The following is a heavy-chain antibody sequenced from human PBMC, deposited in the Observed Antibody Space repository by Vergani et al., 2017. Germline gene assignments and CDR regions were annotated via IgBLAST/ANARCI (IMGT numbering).Heavy chain of an antibody. Sequence: QVQLVQSGAEVKKPGASVKVSCKASGYTFTGYYMHWVRQAPGQGLEWMGWINPNSGSTNYAQKFQGWVTMTRDTSIRTAYMELSRLRSDDTAVYYCARGFRFGELFDWFDPWGQGTLVTVSS. D-gene: IGHD3-10*01. CDR3: ARGFRFGELFDWFDP. CDR2: INPNSGST. J-gene: IGHJ5*02. V-gene: IGHV1-2*04. CDR1: GYTFTGYY.